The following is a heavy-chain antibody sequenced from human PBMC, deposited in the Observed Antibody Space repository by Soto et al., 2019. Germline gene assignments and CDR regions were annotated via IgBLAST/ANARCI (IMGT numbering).Heavy chain of an antibody. Sequence: LQSGGGLVQPGGSLTLSCAASGFTFGTTDMSWVRQAPGEGLEWVSTIDGSGGITYYADSVKGRCTISRDNSRNTVYLQMNSLRGDDTALYYCVKNSGWFNTWGQGALVTVSS. CDR2: IDGSGGIT. J-gene: IGHJ5*02. D-gene: IGHD3-10*01. CDR3: VKNSGWFNT. CDR1: GFTFGTTD. V-gene: IGHV3-23*01.